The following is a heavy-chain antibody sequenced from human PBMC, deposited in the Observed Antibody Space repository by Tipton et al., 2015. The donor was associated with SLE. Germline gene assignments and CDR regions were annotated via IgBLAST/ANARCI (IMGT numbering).Heavy chain of an antibody. CDR3: ARGIAYYYDSSGYLFDY. D-gene: IGHD3-22*01. CDR2: INHSGST. V-gene: IGHV4-34*01. J-gene: IGHJ4*02. CDR1: GGSISSHY. Sequence: TLSLTCTVSGGSISSHYWSWIRQPPGKGLEWIGEINHSGSTNYNPSLKSRVTISVDTSKNQFSLKLSSVTAADTAVYYCARGIAYYYDSSGYLFDYWGQGTLVTVSS.